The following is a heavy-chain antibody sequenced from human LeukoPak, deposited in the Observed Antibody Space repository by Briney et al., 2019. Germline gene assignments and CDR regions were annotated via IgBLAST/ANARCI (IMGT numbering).Heavy chain of an antibody. CDR2: IRYDGSNK. D-gene: IGHD2-8*01. J-gene: IGHJ3*02. Sequence: GGSLRLSCAASGFTFSSYGMHWVRQAPGKGLEWVAFIRYDGSNKYYADSVKGRFTISRDNSKNTLYLQMNSLRPEDTAMFYCATSMAQDVDAFHIWGQGTMVTVSS. CDR3: ATSMAQDVDAFHI. CDR1: GFTFSSYG. V-gene: IGHV3-30*02.